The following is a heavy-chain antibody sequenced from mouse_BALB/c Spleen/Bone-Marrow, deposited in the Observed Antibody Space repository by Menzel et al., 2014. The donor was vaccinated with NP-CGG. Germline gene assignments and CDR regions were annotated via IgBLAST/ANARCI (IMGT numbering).Heavy chain of an antibody. V-gene: IGHV1-7*01. Sequence: QVQLKQSGAELAKPGASVKMSCKASGYTFXSYWMHWVKQRPGQGLEWIGYINPSTGYTEYNQKFKDKATLTADKSSSTAYMQLSSLTSEDSAVYYCARYGNYGDYFDYWGRGTTLTDSS. CDR3: ARYGNYGDYFDY. J-gene: IGHJ2*01. CDR1: GYTFXSYW. D-gene: IGHD2-1*01. CDR2: INPSTGYT.